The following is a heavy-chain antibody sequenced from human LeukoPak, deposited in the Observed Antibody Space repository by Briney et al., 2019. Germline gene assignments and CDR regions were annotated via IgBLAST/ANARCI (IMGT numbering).Heavy chain of an antibody. D-gene: IGHD3-22*01. CDR2: INSDGSST. CDR3: ARSGDYYDSSGYYYYYYGMDV. J-gene: IGHJ6*02. CDR1: GFTFSIYW. V-gene: IGHV3-74*01. Sequence: GGSLRLSCAASGFTFSIYWMRWVRQAPGKGLVWVSRINSDGSSTNYADSVKGRFTISRDNSKNTLYLQMNSLRAEDTAVYYCARSGDYYDSSGYYYYYYGMDVWGQGTTVTVSS.